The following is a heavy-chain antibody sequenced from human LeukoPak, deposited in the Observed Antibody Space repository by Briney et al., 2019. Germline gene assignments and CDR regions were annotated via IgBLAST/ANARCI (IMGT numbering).Heavy chain of an antibody. V-gene: IGHV3-23*01. CDR3: ASAGFGESYYFDY. CDR2: ISGSGGST. CDR1: GFTFSNYG. D-gene: IGHD3-10*01. Sequence: SGGSLRLSCAASGFTFSNYGMSWVRQAPGEGLEWVSAISGSGGSTYYADSVKGRFTISRDNSKKTLYLQMSSLRDDDTAVYYCASAGFGESYYFDYWGQGTLVTVSS. J-gene: IGHJ4*02.